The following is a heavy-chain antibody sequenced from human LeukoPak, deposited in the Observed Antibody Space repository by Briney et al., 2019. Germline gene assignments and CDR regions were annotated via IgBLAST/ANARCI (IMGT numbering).Heavy chain of an antibody. J-gene: IGHJ4*02. CDR3: ARVGLAVAGTSGDFDY. D-gene: IGHD6-19*01. CDR1: GFTFSSYS. CDR2: ISDSSDTM. Sequence: GGSLRLSCAASGFTFSSYSMNWVRQAPGKGLEWVSYISDSSDTMYYADSVKGRFTISRDNAKNSLYLQMNSLRAEDTAVYYCARVGLAVAGTSGDFDYWGQGTLVTVSS. V-gene: IGHV3-48*01.